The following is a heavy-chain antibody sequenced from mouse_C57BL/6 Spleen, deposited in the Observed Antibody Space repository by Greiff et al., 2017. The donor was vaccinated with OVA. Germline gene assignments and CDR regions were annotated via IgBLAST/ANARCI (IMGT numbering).Heavy chain of an antibody. CDR3: AREREDWYFDV. J-gene: IGHJ1*03. V-gene: IGHV1-4*01. CDR1: GYTFTSYT. CDR2: INPSSGYT. Sequence: VQLQQSGAELARPGASVKMSCKASGYTFTSYTMHWVKQRPGQGLEWIGYINPSSGYTKYNQEFKDKATLTADKSSSTAYMQLSSLTSEDSAVYYCAREREDWYFDVWGTGTTVTVSS.